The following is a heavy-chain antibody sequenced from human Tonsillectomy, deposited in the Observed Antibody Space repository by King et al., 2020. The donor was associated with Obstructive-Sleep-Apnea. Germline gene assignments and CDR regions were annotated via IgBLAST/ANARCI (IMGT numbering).Heavy chain of an antibody. V-gene: IGHV4-34*01. CDR1: GGSFSDYY. Sequence: VQLQQWGTGLLKPSETLSLTCAVYGGSFSDYYWSWIRQPPGKGLEWIGEINHSGSTNYNPSLKSRVTISVDTSKNQFSLKLSSVPAADTAVYYCASGVVVVVAATRGWSFDPWGQGTLVTVSS. CDR3: ASGVVVVVAATRGWSFDP. J-gene: IGHJ5*02. D-gene: IGHD2-15*01. CDR2: INHSGST.